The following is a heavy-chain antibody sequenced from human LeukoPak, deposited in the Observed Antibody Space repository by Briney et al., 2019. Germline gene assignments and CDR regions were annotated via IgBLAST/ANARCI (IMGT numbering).Heavy chain of an antibody. V-gene: IGHV1-8*03. CDR2: MNPNSGNT. J-gene: IGHJ4*02. CDR3: ARGGPKRRDGYNPEFDY. Sequence: ASVKVSCKASGYTFTSYDINWVRQATGQGREWMGWMNPNSGNTGYAQKFQGRVTITRNTSISTAYMELSSLRSEDTAVYYCARGGPKRRDGYNPEFDYWGQGTLVTVSS. D-gene: IGHD5-24*01. CDR1: GYTFTSYD.